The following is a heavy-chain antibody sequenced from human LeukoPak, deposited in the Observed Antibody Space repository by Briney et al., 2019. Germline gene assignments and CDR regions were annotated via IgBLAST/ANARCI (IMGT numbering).Heavy chain of an antibody. D-gene: IGHD3/OR15-3a*01. CDR2: IHHSGST. CDR3: ARHARGTRPIKY. J-gene: IGHJ4*02. V-gene: IGHV4-4*02. CDR1: GGSISTNNW. Sequence: SETLSLTCAVSGGSISTNNWWTWVRQPPGKGLEWIGEIHHSGSTDYNPSLKSRVTISPDKSKNQFSLKLSSVTAADTAVYYCARHARGTRPIKYWGQGTLVTVSS.